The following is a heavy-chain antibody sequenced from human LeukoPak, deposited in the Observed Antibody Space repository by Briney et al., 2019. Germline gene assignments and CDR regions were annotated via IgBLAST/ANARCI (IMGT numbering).Heavy chain of an antibody. CDR2: ISGSGGIST. D-gene: IGHD3-10*01. CDR3: ARGPPYGSGTGEDF. V-gene: IGHV3-23*01. J-gene: IGHJ4*02. Sequence: GGSLRLSCAASGFSFSNYAMSWVRQAPGKGLEWVSTISGSGGISTYYIDSVKGRFTISRDDSKSTLYLQMNSLRAEDTAMYYCARGPPYGSGTGEDFWGQGALVTVSS. CDR1: GFSFSNYA.